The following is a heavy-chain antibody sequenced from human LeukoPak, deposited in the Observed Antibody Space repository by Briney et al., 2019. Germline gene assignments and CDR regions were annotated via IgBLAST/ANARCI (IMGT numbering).Heavy chain of an antibody. J-gene: IGHJ4*02. Sequence: PGGSLRLSCAASGFSFSSCGMSWVRQPPGKGLEWIGEINHSGSTNYNPSLKSRVTISVDTSKNQFSLKLSSVTAADTAVYYCARGGWSDYWGQGTLVTVSS. CDR2: INHSGST. CDR3: ARGGWSDY. CDR1: GFSFSSCG. D-gene: IGHD6-19*01. V-gene: IGHV4-34*01.